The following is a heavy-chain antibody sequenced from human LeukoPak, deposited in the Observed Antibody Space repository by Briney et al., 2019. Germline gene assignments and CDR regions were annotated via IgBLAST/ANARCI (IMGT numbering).Heavy chain of an antibody. D-gene: IGHD3-10*01. V-gene: IGHV3-21*01. Sequence: PGGSLRLSCAASGFTFSSYSMNWVRQAPGKGLEWVSSISSSSSYIYYADSVKGRFTISRDNSKNTLYLQMNSLRAEDTAVYYCARGTYYYGSGSYGGFDYWGQGTLVTVSS. CDR1: GFTFSSYS. J-gene: IGHJ4*02. CDR3: ARGTYYYGSGSYGGFDY. CDR2: ISSSSSYI.